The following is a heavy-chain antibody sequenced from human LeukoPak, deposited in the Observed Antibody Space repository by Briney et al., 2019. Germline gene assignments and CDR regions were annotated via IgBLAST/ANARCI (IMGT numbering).Heavy chain of an antibody. CDR3: ARDAVYSSSWQYY. V-gene: IGHV3-33*01. Sequence: GGSLRLSCAASGFTFSSYGLHWVRQAPGKGLEWVAVIWYDGSNKYYADSVKGRFTISRDNSKNTLYLQMNSLRAEDTAVYYCARDAVYSSSWQYYWGQGTLVTVSS. CDR2: IWYDGSNK. J-gene: IGHJ4*02. D-gene: IGHD6-13*01. CDR1: GFTFSSYG.